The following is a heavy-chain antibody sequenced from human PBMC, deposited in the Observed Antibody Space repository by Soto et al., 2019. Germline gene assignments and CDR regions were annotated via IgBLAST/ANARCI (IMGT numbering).Heavy chain of an antibody. CDR1: GYTFTGYY. CDR3: AVGPQCMNHSSGQPTPGDAFDI. V-gene: IGHV1-2*04. Sequence: ASVKVSCKASGYTFTGYYMHWVRQAPGQGLEWMGWINPNSGGTNYAQKFQGWVTMTRDTSISTAYMELSRLRSDDTAVYYCAVGPQCMNHSSGQPTPGDAFDIWGQGTMVTVSS. D-gene: IGHD6-19*01. CDR2: INPNSGGT. J-gene: IGHJ3*02.